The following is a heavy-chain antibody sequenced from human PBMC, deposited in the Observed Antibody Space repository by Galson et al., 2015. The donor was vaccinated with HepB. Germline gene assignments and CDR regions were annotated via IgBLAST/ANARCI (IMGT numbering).Heavy chain of an antibody. V-gene: IGHV7-4-1*02. Sequence: SVKVSCKASGYTFTRYAMNWVRQAPGQGLEWMGWINTDTGNPTYAQGFTGRFVFSLDTSVDTAYLQINGLKAEDTAVYYCARRNGNDWFDPWGQGTLVTVSS. D-gene: IGHD5-24*01. J-gene: IGHJ5*02. CDR3: ARRNGNDWFDP. CDR2: INTDTGNP. CDR1: GYTFTRYA.